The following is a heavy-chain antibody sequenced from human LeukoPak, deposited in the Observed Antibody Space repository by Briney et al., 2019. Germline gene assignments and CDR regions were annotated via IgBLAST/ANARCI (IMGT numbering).Heavy chain of an antibody. V-gene: IGHV4-38-2*02. CDR1: GYSISSGYY. CDR3: ARIGYSSGWYVRNDY. J-gene: IGHJ4*02. D-gene: IGHD6-19*01. Sequence: PSETLSLTCTVSGYSISSGYYWGWIRQPPGKGLEWIGEINHSGSTNYNPSLKSRVTISVDTSKNQFSLKLSSVTAADTAVYYCARIGYSSGWYVRNDYWGQGTLVTVSS. CDR2: INHSGST.